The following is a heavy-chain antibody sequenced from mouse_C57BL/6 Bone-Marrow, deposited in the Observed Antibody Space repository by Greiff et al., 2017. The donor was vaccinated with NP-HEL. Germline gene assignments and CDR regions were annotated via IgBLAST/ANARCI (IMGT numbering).Heavy chain of an antibody. Sequence: DVHLVESGGGLVKPGGSLKLSCAASGFTFSDYGMHWVRQAPEKGLEWVAYISSGSSTIYYADTVKGRFTISRDNAKNTLFLQMTSLRSEDTAMYYCARLYGNYVDYWGQGTTLTVSS. J-gene: IGHJ2*01. CDR2: ISSGSSTI. V-gene: IGHV5-17*01. CDR3: ARLYGNYVDY. CDR1: GFTFSDYG. D-gene: IGHD2-10*02.